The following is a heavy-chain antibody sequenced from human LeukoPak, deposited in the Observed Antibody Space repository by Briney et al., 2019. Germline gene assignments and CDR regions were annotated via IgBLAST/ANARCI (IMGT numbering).Heavy chain of an antibody. CDR1: GYTFTGYY. D-gene: IGHD5-18*01. CDR2: INPNSGGT. J-gene: IGHJ6*02. V-gene: IGHV1-2*02. CDR3: ATRTAMVTNYYYYGMDV. Sequence: GASVKASCKASGYTFTGYYMHWVRQAPGQGLEWMGWINPNSGGTNYAQKFQGRVTMTRDTSISTAYMELSRLRSDDTAVYYCATRTAMVTNYYYYGMDVWGQGTTVTVSS.